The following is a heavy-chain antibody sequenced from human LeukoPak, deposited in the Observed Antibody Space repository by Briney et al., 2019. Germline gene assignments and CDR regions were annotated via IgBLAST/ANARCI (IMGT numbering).Heavy chain of an antibody. Sequence: ASVKVSCKASGFTFSSYGISWVGQAPGQGLEWMGWISSSRGNTDYAQKFRGRVTLTTDKSTSTAYKGLRSLRSDDTAVDYCAREPPQFGGLWNDYWGQGTPVTVSS. J-gene: IGHJ4*02. CDR1: GFTFSSYG. CDR2: ISSSRGNT. V-gene: IGHV1-18*01. CDR3: AREPPQFGGLWNDY. D-gene: IGHD3-10*01.